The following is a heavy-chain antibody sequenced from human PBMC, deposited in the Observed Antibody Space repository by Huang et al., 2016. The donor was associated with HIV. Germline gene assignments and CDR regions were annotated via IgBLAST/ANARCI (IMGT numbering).Heavy chain of an antibody. J-gene: IGHJ4*02. V-gene: IGHV2-5*02. CDR3: ARGAYGSDSYYIRMRFDY. Sequence: QITLKESGPTLVKPTQTLTLTCSFSGFSVDSRGVGVGWIRQPHGTALEWLAFIYWDADRRYRPYLKRRLSSTKDASKNQVVLTMTNMDTVDTATYYCARGAYGSDSYYIRMRFDYWGQGTLVTVSS. CDR1: GFSVDSRGVG. D-gene: IGHD2-21*01. CDR2: IYWDADR.